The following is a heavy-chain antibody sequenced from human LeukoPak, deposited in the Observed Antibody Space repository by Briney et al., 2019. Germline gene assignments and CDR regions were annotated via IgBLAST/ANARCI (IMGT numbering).Heavy chain of an antibody. Sequence: GGPLRLSCAASGFTFSTYAMSWVRQAPGKGLEWVSTFTDSGVYTYYADSVKGRFTISRDNSENTLYLQMSGLRAGDTVVYYGTKGIVGATRTLDFWGQGTLVTVSS. CDR1: GFTFSTYA. CDR3: TKGIVGATRTLDF. J-gene: IGHJ4*02. CDR2: FTDSGVYT. V-gene: IGHV3-23*01. D-gene: IGHD1-26*01.